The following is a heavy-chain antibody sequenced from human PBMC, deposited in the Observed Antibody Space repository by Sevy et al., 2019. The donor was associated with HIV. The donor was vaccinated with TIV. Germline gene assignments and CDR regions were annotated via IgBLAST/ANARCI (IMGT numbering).Heavy chain of an antibody. V-gene: IGHV4-34*01. D-gene: IGHD3-3*01. CDR3: ARVLRFLEWPAYYYYYGMDV. Sequence: SENLSLTCAVYGGSFSGYYWSWIRQPPGKGLEWIAEINHSGSTNYNPSLKSRVTISVDTSKNQFSLKLSSVTAADTAVYYCARVLRFLEWPAYYYYYGMDVWGQGTTVTVSS. CDR1: GGSFSGYY. CDR2: INHSGST. J-gene: IGHJ6*02.